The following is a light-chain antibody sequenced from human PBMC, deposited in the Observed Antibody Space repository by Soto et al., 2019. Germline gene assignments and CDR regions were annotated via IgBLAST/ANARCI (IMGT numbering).Light chain of an antibody. V-gene: IGKV1-39*01. CDR3: QQTYSTPRT. CDR2: SAS. CDR1: RSINTY. J-gene: IGKJ1*01. Sequence: DIQMTQSPSSLSASVGDRVTITCRASRSINTYVNWYQQRPGKAPELLIYSASSLHTGVPSRFSGSGAGTNFTYTIKSLLPEDFAIYYCQQTYSTPRTFVHGTKVDIK.